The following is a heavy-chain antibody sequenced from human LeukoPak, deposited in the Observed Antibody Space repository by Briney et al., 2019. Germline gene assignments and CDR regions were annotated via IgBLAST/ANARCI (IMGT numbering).Heavy chain of an antibody. Sequence: ASVKVSCKGSGYTFTDYYLHWVRQAPGQGLEWVGYINPRDGGTSSPQNFRGRVTMTTDASSSTAYMELSRLTSDDTAIYYCAREGDGLLSKDLDYWGQGTLVTVSS. CDR1: GYTFTDYY. J-gene: IGHJ4*02. CDR2: INPRDGGT. D-gene: IGHD2-15*01. CDR3: AREGDGLLSKDLDY. V-gene: IGHV1-2*02.